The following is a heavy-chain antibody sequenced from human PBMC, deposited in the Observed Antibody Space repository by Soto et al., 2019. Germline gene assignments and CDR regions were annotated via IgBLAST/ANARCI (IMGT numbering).Heavy chain of an antibody. D-gene: IGHD5-18*01. J-gene: IGHJ3*02. Sequence: GGPLTLACGASGLTCSSYDLHWVRQATGKGLEWVSAIGTAGDTYYPGSVKGRFTISRENAKNSLYLQMNSLRAGDTAVYYCARGTKYSYGSSPDAFDIWGQGTMVTVSS. CDR2: IGTAGDT. V-gene: IGHV3-13*01. CDR1: GLTCSSYD. CDR3: ARGTKYSYGSSPDAFDI.